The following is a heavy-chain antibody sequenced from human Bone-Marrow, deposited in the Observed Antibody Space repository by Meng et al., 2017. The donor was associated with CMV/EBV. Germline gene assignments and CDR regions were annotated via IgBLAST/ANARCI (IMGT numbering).Heavy chain of an antibody. Sequence: GESLKISCAASGFTVSSNYMSWVRQAPGKGLEWVSVIYSGGSTYYADSVKGRFTISRDNSKNTLYLQMNSLSAEDTAVYYCARDLIGTKGGWEPFDYWGQGTLVTVSS. D-gene: IGHD1-14*01. CDR1: GFTVSSNY. J-gene: IGHJ4*02. CDR2: IYSGGST. CDR3: ARDLIGTKGGWEPFDY. V-gene: IGHV3-66*02.